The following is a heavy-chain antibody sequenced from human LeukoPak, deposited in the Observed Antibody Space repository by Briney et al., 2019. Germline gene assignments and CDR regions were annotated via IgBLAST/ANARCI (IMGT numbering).Heavy chain of an antibody. J-gene: IGHJ3*02. CDR2: ISNSGGNT. CDR3: ANLKVDGFDM. CDR1: GFTFSSYE. V-gene: IGHV3-23*01. Sequence: PGGSLRLSCAASGFTFSSYEMNWVRQAPGKGLEWVSSISNSGGNTYYADSVKGRFTISRDNSKSTLSLQMNSLRAEDTAVYYCANLKVDGFDMWGQGTMVTVSS.